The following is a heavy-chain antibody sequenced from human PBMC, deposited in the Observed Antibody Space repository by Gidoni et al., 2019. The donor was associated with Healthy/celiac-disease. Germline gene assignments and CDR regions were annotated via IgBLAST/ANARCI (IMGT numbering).Heavy chain of an antibody. CDR2: ISGSGGST. D-gene: IGHD3-22*01. J-gene: IGHJ4*02. Sequence: EVPLLESGGGLVQPGGSLRLSCAASGFTFSSYAMSWVRQAPGKGLEWVSAISGSGGSTYYADSVKGRFTISRDNSKNTLYLQMNSLRAEDTAVYYCAKNPHDSSAIFDYWGQGTLVTVSS. CDR3: AKNPHDSSAIFDY. V-gene: IGHV3-23*01. CDR1: GFTFSSYA.